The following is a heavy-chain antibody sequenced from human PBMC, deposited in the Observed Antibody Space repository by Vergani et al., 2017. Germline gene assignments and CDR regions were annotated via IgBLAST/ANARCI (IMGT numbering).Heavy chain of an antibody. D-gene: IGHD3-10*01. V-gene: IGHV4-34*01. CDR3: ARAVPKRHYYCSGSYSPRFDY. CDR1: GGSFSGYY. Sequence: QVQLQQWGAGLLKPSETLSLTCAVYGGSFSGYYWSWIRQPPGKGLEWIGEINHSGSTNYNPSLKSRVTISVDTSKNQFSLKLSSMTAADTAVYYCARAVPKRHYYCSGSYSPRFDYWGQGTLVTVSS. J-gene: IGHJ4*02. CDR2: INHSGST.